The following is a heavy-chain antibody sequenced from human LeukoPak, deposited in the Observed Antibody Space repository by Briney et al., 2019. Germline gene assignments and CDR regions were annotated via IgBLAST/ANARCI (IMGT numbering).Heavy chain of an antibody. CDR2: IIPILGIA. J-gene: IGHJ4*02. CDR1: GGTFSSYT. CDR3: ARDRGSSWPGGDY. V-gene: IGHV1-69*04. Sequence: SVKVSCKASGGTFSSYTISWVRQAPGQGLEWMGRIIPILGIANYAQKFQGRVTITADKSTSTAYMELSGLRSEDTAVYYCARDRGSSWPGGDYWGQGTLVTVSS. D-gene: IGHD6-13*01.